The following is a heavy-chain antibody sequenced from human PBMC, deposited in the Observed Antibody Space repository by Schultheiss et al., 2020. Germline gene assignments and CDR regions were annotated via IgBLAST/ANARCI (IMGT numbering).Heavy chain of an antibody. CDR2: IYYSGST. Sequence: SQPLSLTCAVYGGSFSGYYWSWIRQHPGKGLEWIGYIYYSGSTNYNPSLKSRVTMSVDTSKNQFSLKLSSVTAADTAVYYCARDSEQYGGNPNWFDPWGQGTLVTGSS. V-gene: IGHV4-59*12. D-gene: IGHD4-23*01. J-gene: IGHJ5*02. CDR1: GGSFSGYY. CDR3: ARDSEQYGGNPNWFDP.